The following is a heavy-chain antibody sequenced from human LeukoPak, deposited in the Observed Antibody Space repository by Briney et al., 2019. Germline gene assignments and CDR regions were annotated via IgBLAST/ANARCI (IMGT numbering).Heavy chain of an antibody. CDR1: GGTFSTYA. CDR2: IIPIFGTA. Sequence: SVTVSCKASGGTFSTYAISWVRQAPGQGLEWMGGIIPIFGTANYAQKFQGRVTITADESTSTAYMELSSLRSEDTAVYYCASKRGYSYGFDYWGQGTLVTVSS. V-gene: IGHV1-69*13. D-gene: IGHD5-18*01. CDR3: ASKRGYSYGFDY. J-gene: IGHJ4*02.